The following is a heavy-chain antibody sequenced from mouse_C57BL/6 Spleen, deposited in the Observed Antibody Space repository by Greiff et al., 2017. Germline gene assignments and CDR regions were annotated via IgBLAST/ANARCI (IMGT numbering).Heavy chain of an antibody. J-gene: IGHJ3*01. Sequence: QVQLQQSGAELMKPGASVKLSCKATGYTFTGYWIEWVKQRPGHGLGWIGEILPGSGSTNYNEKFKGKATFTADTSSNTAYMQLSSLTTEDSAIYYCARRDSSGYVWFAYWGQGTLVTVSA. V-gene: IGHV1-9*01. D-gene: IGHD3-2*02. CDR1: GYTFTGYW. CDR2: ILPGSGST. CDR3: ARRDSSGYVWFAY.